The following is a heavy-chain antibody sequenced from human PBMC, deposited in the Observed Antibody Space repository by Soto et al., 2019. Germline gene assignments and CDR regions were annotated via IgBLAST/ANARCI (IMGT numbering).Heavy chain of an antibody. CDR2: MNPYSGNT. CDR1: GYTFFNYD. J-gene: IGHJ6*03. CDR3: ARSMAGNDYFQMDV. D-gene: IGHD3-10*01. Sequence: QVQLVQSGAEVKKPGASVRVSCMASGYTFFNYDINWVRQATGQGPEWMGWMNPYSGNTGYAQEFQGRLTMTRSTSINTAYMELSSLRSDDTAIYYCARSMAGNDYFQMDVWGEGTTVIVS. V-gene: IGHV1-8*01.